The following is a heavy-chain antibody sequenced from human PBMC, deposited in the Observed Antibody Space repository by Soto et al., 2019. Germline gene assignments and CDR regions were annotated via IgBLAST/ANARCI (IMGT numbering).Heavy chain of an antibody. J-gene: IGHJ6*02. D-gene: IGHD3-10*01. V-gene: IGHV4-39*01. CDR3: ARQGPVLLWFGGDTPPAYGMEA. CDR1: GAAIMISCHL. CDR2: IYYSGST. Sequence: CSVSGAAIMISCHLPSWVRKEQEKVLEWIGSIYYSGSTYSNPPLTSRVTISADTSKNQFSLKLSSVTAADTAVYYCARQGPVLLWFGGDTPPAYGMEAWGQGTTVT.